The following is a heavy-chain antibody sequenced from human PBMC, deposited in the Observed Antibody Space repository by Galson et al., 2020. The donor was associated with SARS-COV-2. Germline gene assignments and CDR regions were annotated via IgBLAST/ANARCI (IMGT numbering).Heavy chain of an antibody. J-gene: IGHJ4*02. CDR3: ARSYSGSYYAHFDY. Sequence: GESLKISCAVSGFTFSNYGMPWVRQAPGTGLEWVAVISYDGSNKYYADSVKGRFTISRDNSKNTLYLQMNSLRAEDTAVYYCARSYSGSYYAHFDYWGQGTLVTVSS. D-gene: IGHD1-26*01. CDR1: GFTFSNYG. V-gene: IGHV3-30*19. CDR2: ISYDGSNK.